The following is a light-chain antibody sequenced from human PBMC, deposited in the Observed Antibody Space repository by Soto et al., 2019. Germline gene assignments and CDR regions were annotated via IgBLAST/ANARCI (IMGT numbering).Light chain of an antibody. CDR3: SSHTSSNNHLYV. V-gene: IGLV2-14*01. Sequence: QSALTQPASVSGSPGQSITISCAGSSGDVGGHNYVSWYQHYPGKAPKLMIYEVTNRPSGVSDRFSGSKSGNTASLTISGLQPEDEADYYCSSHTSSNNHLYVFGCATKVNVL. CDR2: EVT. CDR1: SGDVGGHNY. J-gene: IGLJ1*01.